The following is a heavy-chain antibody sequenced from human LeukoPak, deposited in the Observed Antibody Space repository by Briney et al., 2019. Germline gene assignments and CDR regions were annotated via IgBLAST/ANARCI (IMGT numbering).Heavy chain of an antibody. CDR1: GYTFTSYY. V-gene: IGHV1-46*01. CDR3: ARSVGATTWIDY. Sequence: ASVKVSCKASGYTFTSYYMHWVRQAPGQGLEWMGIINPSGGSTSYAQKFQGRVTMTRDTSTSTVYMELSGLRSEDTAVYYCARSVGATTWIDYWGQGTLVTVSS. J-gene: IGHJ4*02. CDR2: INPSGGST. D-gene: IGHD1-26*01.